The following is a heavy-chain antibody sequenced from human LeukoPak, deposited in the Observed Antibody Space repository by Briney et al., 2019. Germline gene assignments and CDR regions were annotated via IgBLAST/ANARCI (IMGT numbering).Heavy chain of an antibody. J-gene: IGHJ4*02. CDR3: AKDNSGYAKHYFDY. V-gene: IGHV3-9*01. D-gene: IGHD5-12*01. Sequence: GGSLRLSCAASGFSLSSFSMTWVRQAPGKGLEWVSGISWNSGSIGYADSVKGRFTISRDNAKNSLYLQMNSLRAEDTALYYCAKDNSGYAKHYFDYWGQGTLVTVSS. CDR2: ISWNSGSI. CDR1: GFSLSSFS.